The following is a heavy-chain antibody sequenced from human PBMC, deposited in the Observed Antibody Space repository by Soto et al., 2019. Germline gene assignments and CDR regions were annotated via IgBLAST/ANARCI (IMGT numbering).Heavy chain of an antibody. CDR2: ISHDGTNK. CDR1: TFVFSVYA. D-gene: IGHD3-3*01. CDR3: ARDNVQHEFWGGTLDS. V-gene: IGHV3-30-3*01. J-gene: IGHJ4*02. Sequence: QVQLEESGGGVVQPERSLRLSCTTSTFVFSVYALHWVRQAPGKGLEWVALISHDGTNKYYADSVKGRFSISRDNSKDTLHMQMNSLSPEDTAAYFCARDNVQHEFWGGTLDSWGLGTLVTVSA.